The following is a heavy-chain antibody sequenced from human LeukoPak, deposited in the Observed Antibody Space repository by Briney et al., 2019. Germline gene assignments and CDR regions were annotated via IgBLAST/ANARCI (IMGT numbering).Heavy chain of an antibody. CDR1: GFTFSSYG. J-gene: IGHJ4*02. D-gene: IGHD3-10*01. Sequence: GGSLRLSCAASGFTFSSYGMHWVRQAPGKGLEWVAVIWYDGSNKYYADSVKGRFTISRDNSKNTLYLQMNSLRAEDTAVYYCARDAEYGSGSPFFDYWGQGTLVTVSS. V-gene: IGHV3-33*01. CDR2: IWYDGSNK. CDR3: ARDAEYGSGSPFFDY.